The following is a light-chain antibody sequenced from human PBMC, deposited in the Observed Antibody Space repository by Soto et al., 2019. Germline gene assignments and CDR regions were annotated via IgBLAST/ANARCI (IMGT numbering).Light chain of an antibody. CDR3: QQYNNWPPVT. CDR2: GAS. CDR1: QSVGSN. J-gene: IGKJ2*01. V-gene: IGKV3-15*01. Sequence: EIVMTQSPATLSVSPGERVTLSCRASQSVGSNLAWYQHKPGQAPRPLIYGASTRATSVPARFSGSGSGTEFTLTISSLQSEDFALYYCQQYNNWPPVTFGQGTKLEIK.